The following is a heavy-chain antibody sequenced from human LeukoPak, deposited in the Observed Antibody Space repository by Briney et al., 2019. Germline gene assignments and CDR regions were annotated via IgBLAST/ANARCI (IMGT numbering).Heavy chain of an antibody. CDR1: GESFSGYY. D-gene: IGHD1-26*01. Sequence: SETLSLTCAGYGESFSGYYWGWIRQPPGKGLEWIGEINHSGSTNYKSSLKSRVTVSVDTSKNQFSLKLSSVTAADTAVYYCAREGSSGSYYVRYGAFDIWGQGTMVTVSS. J-gene: IGHJ3*02. V-gene: IGHV4-34*01. CDR2: INHSGST. CDR3: AREGSSGSYYVRYGAFDI.